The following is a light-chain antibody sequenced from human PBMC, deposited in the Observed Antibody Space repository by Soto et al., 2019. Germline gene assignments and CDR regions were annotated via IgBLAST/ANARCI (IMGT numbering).Light chain of an antibody. CDR3: QQSYSTPIT. V-gene: IGKV1-39*01. Sequence: DIQMTQSPSSLSASVGDRVTITCRASQSISSYLHWYQQKPGKAPKLLIFAASSLQSGVPSRFSGSRSGTDFTLTISSLQPEDFATYYCQQSYSTPITFGQGTRLEIK. CDR1: QSISSY. CDR2: AAS. J-gene: IGKJ5*01.